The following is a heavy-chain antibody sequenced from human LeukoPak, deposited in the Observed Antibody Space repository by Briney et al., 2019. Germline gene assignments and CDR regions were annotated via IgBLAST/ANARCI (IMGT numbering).Heavy chain of an antibody. CDR3: ATTESWARVPAAIRAADPYYFDY. CDR1: GYTFTSYD. CDR2: MNPNSGNT. Sequence: ASVKVSCKASGYTFTSYDINWVRQATGQGLEWMGWMNPNSGNTGYAQKFQGRVTMTRNTSISTAYMELSRLRSDDTAVYYCATTESWARVPAAIRAADPYYFDYWGQGTLVTVSS. J-gene: IGHJ4*02. V-gene: IGHV1-8*01. D-gene: IGHD2-2*02.